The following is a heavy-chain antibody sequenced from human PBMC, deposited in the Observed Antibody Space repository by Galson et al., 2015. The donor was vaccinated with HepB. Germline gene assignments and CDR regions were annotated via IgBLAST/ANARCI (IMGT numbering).Heavy chain of an antibody. CDR3: VKDWGPADKCSDAGCLAY. Sequence: SLRLSCAASGFTFSDFAMTWARQAPGKGLEWVSTIDRSGGKTFSADYVRGRFTISRDNPKNTLYVQMNNLRADDTAVYYCVKDWGPADKCSDAGCLAYWGPGTLVTVSS. J-gene: IGHJ4*02. D-gene: IGHD3-16*01. CDR1: GFTFSDFA. CDR2: IDRSGGKT. V-gene: IGHV3-23*01.